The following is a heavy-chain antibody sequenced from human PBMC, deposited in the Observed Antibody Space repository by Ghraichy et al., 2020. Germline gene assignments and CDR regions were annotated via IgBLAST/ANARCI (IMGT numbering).Heavy chain of an antibody. CDR2: IDPSTGGT. Sequence: ASVKVSCKASGHTFNTYYVHWVRQAPGQGLEWMGVIDPSTGGTAYAQRFQGRVSLTRDTSTSTIFLEVSSLRSEDTAMYYCAGSNTSYYMDVWGKGTAVTGSS. D-gene: IGHD2-2*01. J-gene: IGHJ6*03. CDR3: AGSNTSYYMDV. V-gene: IGHV1-46*03. CDR1: GHTFNTYY.